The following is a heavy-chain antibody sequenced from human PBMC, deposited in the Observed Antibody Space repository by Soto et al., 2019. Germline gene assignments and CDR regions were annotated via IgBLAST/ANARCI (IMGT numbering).Heavy chain of an antibody. CDR1: GGSISSYY. CDR2: IYYSGSS. J-gene: IGHJ6*02. CDR3: ARVEYYDFWSGPGYYYYGLEV. D-gene: IGHD3-3*01. Sequence: SETLSLTCTVSGGSISSYYWSWIRQPPGKGLEWIGYIYYSGSSNYNPSLKSRVTISVDTSKNQFSLKLSSVTAADTAVYYCARVEYYDFWSGPGYYYYGLEVWGQGTTVTVSS. V-gene: IGHV4-59*01.